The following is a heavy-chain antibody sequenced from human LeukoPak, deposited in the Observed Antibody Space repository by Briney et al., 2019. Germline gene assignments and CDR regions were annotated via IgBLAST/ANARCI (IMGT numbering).Heavy chain of an antibody. V-gene: IGHV3-23*01. Sequence: GGPLRLSCAASGFTFNSFAMTWVRQAPGKGLEWVSSINTSGGSTYYADSVKGRFTISRDNSKNTLYLQMNSLRAEDTAVYYCAKTGWTFPFDYWGQGSLVTVSS. J-gene: IGHJ4*02. CDR2: INTSGGST. CDR1: GFTFNSFA. D-gene: IGHD6-19*01. CDR3: AKTGWTFPFDY.